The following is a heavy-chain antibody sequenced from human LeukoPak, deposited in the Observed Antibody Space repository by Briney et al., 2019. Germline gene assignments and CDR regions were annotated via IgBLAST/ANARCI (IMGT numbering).Heavy chain of an antibody. CDR3: ARGRGSGSRQLVY. D-gene: IGHD1-26*01. CDR1: GYTLTELS. CDR2: MNPNSGNT. Sequence: ASVKVSCKVSGYTLTELSMHWVRQATGQGLEWMGWMNPNSGNTGYAQKFQGRVTLTRNTSISTAYMELSSLRSEDTAVYYCARGRGSGSRQLVYWGQGTLVTVSS. J-gene: IGHJ4*02. V-gene: IGHV1-8*01.